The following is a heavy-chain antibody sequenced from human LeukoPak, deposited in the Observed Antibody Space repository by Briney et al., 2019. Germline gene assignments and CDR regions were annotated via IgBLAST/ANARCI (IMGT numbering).Heavy chain of an antibody. CDR1: GFTFSNYW. CDR2: INTDSSSI. V-gene: IGHV3-74*01. Sequence: GGSLRLSCAASGFTFSNYWMHWVRQAPGEGLVWVSRINTDSSSISYADSVKGRFTISRDNAKNTLYLQMNSLRAEDTAVYYCARDLGHCSGGRCYYYYGMDVWGQGTTVTVSS. D-gene: IGHD2-15*01. J-gene: IGHJ6*02. CDR3: ARDLGHCSGGRCYYYYGMDV.